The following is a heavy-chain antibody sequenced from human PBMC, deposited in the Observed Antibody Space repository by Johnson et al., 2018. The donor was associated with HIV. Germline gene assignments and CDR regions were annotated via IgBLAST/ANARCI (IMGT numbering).Heavy chain of an antibody. CDR1: GFTFSSYA. CDR3: ARDDYNVGSGRSGGAFDI. CDR2: ISSNGGST. V-gene: IGHV3-64*01. D-gene: IGHD3-3*01. Sequence: VQLVESGGGLVKPGESLRLSCAASGFTFSSYAMHWVRQAPGKGLEYVSAISSNGGSTYYANSVKGRFTISRDNSKNTLYLQMGSLRAEDMAVYYCARDDYNVGSGRSGGAFDIWGQGTMVTVSS. J-gene: IGHJ3*02.